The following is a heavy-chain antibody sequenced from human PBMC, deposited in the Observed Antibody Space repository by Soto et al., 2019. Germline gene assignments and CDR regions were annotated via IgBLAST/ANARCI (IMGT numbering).Heavy chain of an antibody. J-gene: IGHJ3*02. Sequence: EVQLVESGGGLLKPGGSLRLSCAASGFTFSYYSMIWVRQAPGKGLEWVSCISSSSTHIYYADSVKGRFTISRYNAKNSLYLQMNSLRAEDTAVYYCARDQDAFDIWGQGTMVTVSS. V-gene: IGHV3-21*02. CDR2: ISSSSTHI. CDR1: GFTFSYYS. CDR3: ARDQDAFDI.